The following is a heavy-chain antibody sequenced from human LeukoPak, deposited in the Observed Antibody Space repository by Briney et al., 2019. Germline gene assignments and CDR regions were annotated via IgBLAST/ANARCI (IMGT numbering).Heavy chain of an antibody. Sequence: PGGSLRPSCAASGFTFSNYDMNWVRQAPGKGLEWVSSISTSSSYIYYADSVKGRFTISRDNAKNSLYLQVKSLRAEDTAVYYCARGWQHLVLWGQGTLVTVSS. V-gene: IGHV3-21*01. CDR3: ARGWQHLVL. CDR1: GFTFSNYD. J-gene: IGHJ4*02. D-gene: IGHD6-13*01. CDR2: ISTSSSYI.